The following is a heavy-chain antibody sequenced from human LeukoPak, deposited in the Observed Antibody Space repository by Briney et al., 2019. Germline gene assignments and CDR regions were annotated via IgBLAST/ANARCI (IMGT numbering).Heavy chain of an antibody. Sequence: SETLSLTCTVSGGSISGYYWSWIRQPAGKGPEWMGRINTSGTTRYDPSLKSRVTMSVDTSRNQFSLKLTSVTAADTAVYYCARGLSASYGFNWFDSWGQGTLVTVSS. CDR1: GGSISGYY. CDR3: ARGLSASYGFNWFDS. V-gene: IGHV4-4*07. CDR2: INTSGTT. D-gene: IGHD4-17*01. J-gene: IGHJ5*01.